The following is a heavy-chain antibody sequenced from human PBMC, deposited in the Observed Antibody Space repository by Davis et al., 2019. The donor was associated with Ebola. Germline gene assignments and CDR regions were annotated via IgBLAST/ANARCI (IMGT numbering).Heavy chain of an antibody. V-gene: IGHV4-34*01. CDR3: ARGQQLDPFDY. Sequence: MPSETLSLTCAVYGGSFSGYYWSWIRQPPGKGLEWIGEINHSGSTNYNPSLKSRVTISVDKSKNQFSLKLSSVTAADTAVYYCARGQQLDPFDYWGQGTLVTVSS. CDR2: INHSGST. CDR1: GGSFSGYY. J-gene: IGHJ4*02. D-gene: IGHD6-13*01.